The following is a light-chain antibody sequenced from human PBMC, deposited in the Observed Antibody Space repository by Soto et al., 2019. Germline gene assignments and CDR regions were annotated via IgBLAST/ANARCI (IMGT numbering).Light chain of an antibody. CDR1: RNVGSK. V-gene: IGKV3-15*01. Sequence: EIVMTQSPATLSVSPWERATLSCRASRNVGSKLAWYMQKPGQSPRLLISGASTRAADFPARFSGSGSGTEFILTISSLQSEDFAVYYCQQYDNSPITFGQGTRLEIK. CDR2: GAS. CDR3: QQYDNSPIT. J-gene: IGKJ5*01.